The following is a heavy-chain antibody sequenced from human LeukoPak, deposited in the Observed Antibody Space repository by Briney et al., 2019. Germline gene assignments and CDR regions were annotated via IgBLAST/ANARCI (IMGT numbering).Heavy chain of an antibody. V-gene: IGHV3-23*01. CDR3: AKPIGRSDGFDI. D-gene: IGHD1-14*01. CDR1: GFAFSNSA. CDR2: VTDSGGRT. Sequence: GGSLRLSCAASGFAFSNSAMYWVRQAAGKGLERVSGVTDSGGRTFYADSVKGRFTISRDNSKNTLYLQMNSLRAEDTAVYYCAKPIGRSDGFDIWGQGTMVTVSS. J-gene: IGHJ3*02.